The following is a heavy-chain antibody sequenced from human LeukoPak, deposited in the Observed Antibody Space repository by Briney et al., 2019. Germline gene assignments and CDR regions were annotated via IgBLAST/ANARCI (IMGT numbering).Heavy chain of an antibody. Sequence: GGALRLSCAASGVTFSSYSMNWGRQAPGKGREWVSSISRRSSYIYYAGSVKGGFTISRENSKKTVYMQMNSLRAEHTAVYYCAKDSVWFGEYTEYYFDYWGQGTLVTVSS. CDR2: ISRRSSYI. J-gene: IGHJ4*02. CDR3: AKDSVWFGEYTEYYFDY. D-gene: IGHD3-10*01. V-gene: IGHV3-21*01. CDR1: GVTFSSYS.